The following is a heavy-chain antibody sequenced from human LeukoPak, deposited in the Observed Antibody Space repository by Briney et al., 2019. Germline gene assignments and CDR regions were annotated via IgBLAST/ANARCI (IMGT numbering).Heavy chain of an antibody. V-gene: IGHV3-30*04. CDR3: ARDLRGAGGSYSFDY. CDR1: ELTFSSYA. J-gene: IGHJ4*02. Sequence: GRSLRLSCAASELTFSSYAVHWVRQAPGKGLEWVAVISNDGSNKYYADSVKGRFTISRDNSKNTLYLQMNSLRAEDTAVYYCARDLRGAGGSYSFDYWGQGTLVTVSS. CDR2: ISNDGSNK. D-gene: IGHD1-26*01.